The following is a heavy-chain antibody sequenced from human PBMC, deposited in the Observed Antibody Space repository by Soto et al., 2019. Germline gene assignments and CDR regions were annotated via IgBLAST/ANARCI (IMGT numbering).Heavy chain of an antibody. D-gene: IGHD2-15*01. CDR3: AREGDCSGGSCYSWFEP. J-gene: IGHJ5*02. V-gene: IGHV4-4*07. Sequence: LSETLSLTCTVSCGSISSYYWSLIRHPAGNGLEWIGRIYTSGSTNYNPSLKSRVTMSVDTSKNQFSLKLSSVTAADTAVYYCAREGDCSGGSCYSWFEPWGEGTPVNVS. CDR2: IYTSGST. CDR1: CGSISSYY.